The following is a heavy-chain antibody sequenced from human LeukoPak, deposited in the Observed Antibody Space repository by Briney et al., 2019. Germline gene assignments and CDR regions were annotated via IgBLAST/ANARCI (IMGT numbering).Heavy chain of an antibody. CDR3: ASPYSSRWYELCY. D-gene: IGHD6-13*01. CDR2: ISSSSIYI. V-gene: IGHV3-21*01. CDR1: GFTFNTYT. Sequence: GGSLRLSCAASGFTFNTYTINWVRQAPGKGLEWVSSISSSSIYIYYADSLKGRFTISRNNAKNSLYLQMNSLRAEDTAVYYCASPYSSRWYELCYWGQGTLVTVSS. J-gene: IGHJ4*02.